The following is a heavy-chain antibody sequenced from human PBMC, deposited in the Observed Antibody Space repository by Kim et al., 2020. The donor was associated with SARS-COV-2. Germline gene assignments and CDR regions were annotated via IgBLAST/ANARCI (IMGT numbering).Heavy chain of an antibody. J-gene: IGHJ2*01. CDR2: ISGSGGST. CDR1: GFTFSSYA. CDR3: AKLYGSGPGWYFDL. D-gene: IGHD3-10*01. V-gene: IGHV3-23*01. Sequence: GGSLRLSCAASGFTFSSYAMSWVRQAPGKGLEWVSAISGSGGSTYYADSVKGRFTISSDNSNNTRYLQMNSLRAQDTAVYYCAKLYGSGPGWYFDLWGRGTLVTVSS.